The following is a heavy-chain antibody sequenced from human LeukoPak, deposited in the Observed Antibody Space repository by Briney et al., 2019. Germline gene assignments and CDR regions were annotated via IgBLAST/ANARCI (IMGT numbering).Heavy chain of an antibody. D-gene: IGHD3-16*01. CDR3: VRMGESYPQDAFDI. CDR1: GYTFTSYG. CDR2: ISAYNGNT. V-gene: IGHV1-18*04. J-gene: IGHJ3*02. Sequence: ASVKVSCKASGYTFTSYGISWVRQAPGQGLEWMGWISAYNGNTNYAQKLQGRVTMTTDTSTSTAYMELRSLRSDDTAVYYCVRMGESYPQDAFDIWGQGTMVTVSS.